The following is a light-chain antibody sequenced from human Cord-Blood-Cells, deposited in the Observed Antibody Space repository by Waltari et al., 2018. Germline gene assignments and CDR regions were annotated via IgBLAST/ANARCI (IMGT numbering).Light chain of an antibody. J-gene: IGKJ2*03. CDR1: QSISSY. CDR2: AAS. V-gene: IGKV1-39*01. CDR3: QQNYSAPRS. Sequence: IQMTQPSPCLSASVGDRVTITCRATQSISSYLNWYQQKPGKAPTLLIYAASRWQSGVPARFSGSGSGTDFTLTISSLQPEDFATYYCQQNYSAPRSFGQGTKVDIK.